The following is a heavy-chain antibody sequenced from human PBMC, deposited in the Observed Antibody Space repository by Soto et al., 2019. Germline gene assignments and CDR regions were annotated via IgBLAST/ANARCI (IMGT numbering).Heavy chain of an antibody. CDR1: GFTFSSYA. D-gene: IGHD2-2*02. CDR3: AKDWLGYCSSTSCYIDY. CDR2: ISGSGGST. Sequence: GGSLRLSCAASGFTFSSYAMSWVRQAPGKGLEWVSAISGSGGSTYYADSVKGRFTISRGNSKNTLYLQMNSLRAEDTAVYYCAKDWLGYCSSTSCYIDYWGQGTLVTVSS. J-gene: IGHJ4*02. V-gene: IGHV3-23*01.